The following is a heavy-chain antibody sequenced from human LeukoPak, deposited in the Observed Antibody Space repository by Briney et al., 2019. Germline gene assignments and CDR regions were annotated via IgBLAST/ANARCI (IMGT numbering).Heavy chain of an antibody. V-gene: IGHV4-34*01. CDR1: GGSFSGYY. CDR2: INHSGST. J-gene: IGHJ4*02. D-gene: IGHD6-19*01. Sequence: SETLSLTCAVYGGSFSGYYWSWIRQPPGKGLEWIGEINHSGSTNYNPSLKSRVTISVDTSKNQFSLKLSSATAADTAVYYCARVSEKGYFDYWGQGTLVTVSS. CDR3: ARVSEKGYFDY.